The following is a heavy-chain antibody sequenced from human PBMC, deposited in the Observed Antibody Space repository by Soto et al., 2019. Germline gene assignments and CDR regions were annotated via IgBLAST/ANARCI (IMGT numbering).Heavy chain of an antibody. CDR2: IKSKTDGGTT. Sequence: GGSLRLSCAASGFTFSNAWMSWVRQAPGKGLEWVGRIKSKTDGGTTDYAAPVKGRFTISRDDSKNTLYLQMNSLKTEDTAVDYCTTDEPYYYDSSGYYPDAFDIWGQGTMVTVSS. CDR1: GFTFSNAW. V-gene: IGHV3-15*01. D-gene: IGHD3-22*01. CDR3: TTDEPYYYDSSGYYPDAFDI. J-gene: IGHJ3*02.